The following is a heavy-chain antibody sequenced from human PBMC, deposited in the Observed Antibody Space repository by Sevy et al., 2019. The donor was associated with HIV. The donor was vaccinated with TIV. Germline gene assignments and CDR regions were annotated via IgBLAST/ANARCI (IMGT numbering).Heavy chain of an antibody. V-gene: IGHV1-8*01. CDR3: ARGLSRKYSSEP. CDR2: MNPNSGNT. J-gene: IGHJ5*02. CDR1: GYTFTSYD. D-gene: IGHD6-19*01. Sequence: ASVKVSCKASGYTFTSYDINWVRQATGQGLEWMGWMNPNSGNTGYAQKFQGRVTMTRNTSISTAYMELSSLRSEDTVVYYCARGLSRKYSSEPWGQGTLVTVSS.